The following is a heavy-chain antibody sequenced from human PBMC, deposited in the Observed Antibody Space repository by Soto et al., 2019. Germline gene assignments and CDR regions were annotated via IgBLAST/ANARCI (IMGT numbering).Heavy chain of an antibody. Sequence: EVQLLESGGGLVQPGGSLRLSCAASGFTFSSYAMSWVRQAPGKGLEWVSAISGRGGNTYYADSVKGRFTISRDNSKNTPYRQMNSLRAEEPAVYYCANEGGSYRGGSFDYWGQGTLVTVSS. CDR2: ISGRGGNT. CDR1: GFTFSSYA. V-gene: IGHV3-23*01. D-gene: IGHD3-16*02. J-gene: IGHJ4*02. CDR3: ANEGGSYRGGSFDY.